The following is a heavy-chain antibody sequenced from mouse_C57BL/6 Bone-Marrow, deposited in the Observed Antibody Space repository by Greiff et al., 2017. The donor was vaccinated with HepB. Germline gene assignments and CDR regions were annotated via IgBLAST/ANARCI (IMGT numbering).Heavy chain of an antibody. CDR2: INPNNGGT. J-gene: IGHJ4*01. V-gene: IGHV1-26*01. D-gene: IGHD1-1*01. CDR3: ARGLYYGSSQYYYAMDY. CDR1: GYTFTDYY. Sequence: EVQLQQSGPELVKPGASVKISCKASGYTFTDYYMNWVKQSHGKSLEWIGDINPNNGGTSYNQKFKGKATLTVDKSSSTAYMELRSLTSEDSAVYYCARGLYYGSSQYYYAMDYWGQGTSVTVSS.